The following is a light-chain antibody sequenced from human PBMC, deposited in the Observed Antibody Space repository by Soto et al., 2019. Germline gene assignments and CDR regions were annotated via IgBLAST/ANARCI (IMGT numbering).Light chain of an antibody. CDR3: TVWDDSLRGRL. V-gene: IGLV1-47*01. Sequence: LVSSPPPAAGNPGQRVTLSCSGGSSHIESNYVYWYQQLPGTAPRLLIYRNNQRPSGVPDRFSGSKSGTSASLAISALRSEDEADYYCTVWDDSLRGRLFGGGTKVTVL. CDR1: SSHIESNY. CDR2: RNN. J-gene: IGLJ2*01.